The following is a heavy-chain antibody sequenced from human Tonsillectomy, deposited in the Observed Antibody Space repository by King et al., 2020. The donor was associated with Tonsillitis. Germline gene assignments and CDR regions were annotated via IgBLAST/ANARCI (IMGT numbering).Heavy chain of an antibody. CDR3: ARDLLIFGAGVFDP. Sequence: QLQESGPGLVKPSETLSLTCTVSGGSISSYYWSWIRQPPGKGLEWIGYIYYSGSTNYNPSLKSRVTISVDTSKNQFSLKLSSVTAADTAVYYCARDLLIFGAGVFDPRGQGTLVTVSS. CDR2: IYYSGST. D-gene: IGHD3-10*01. V-gene: IGHV4-59*01. CDR1: GGSISSYY. J-gene: IGHJ5*02.